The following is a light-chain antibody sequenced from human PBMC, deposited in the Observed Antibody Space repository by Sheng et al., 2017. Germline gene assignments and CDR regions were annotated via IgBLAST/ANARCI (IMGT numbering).Light chain of an antibody. Sequence: QSALTQPPSASGSPEQSVTISCTGTSSDVGAYNYVSWFQHHPGKAPKLMIYEVSKRPSGVPDRFSGSKSGNTASLTVSGLQAEDEGDYYCSSFAGNNNFLFGGGTKLTVL. CDR2: EVS. J-gene: IGLJ2*01. CDR3: SSFAGNNNFL. V-gene: IGLV2-8*01. CDR1: SSDVGAYNY.